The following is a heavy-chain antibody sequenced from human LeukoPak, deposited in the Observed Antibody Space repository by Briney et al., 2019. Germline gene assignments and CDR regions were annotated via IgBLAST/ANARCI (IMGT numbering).Heavy chain of an antibody. D-gene: IGHD6-13*01. CDR1: GFSVTNNY. J-gene: IGHJ5*02. Sequence: GSLRLSCAVSGFSVTNNYMSCIRQPPGKGLEWIGEINHSGSTNYNPSLKSRVTISVDTSKNQFSLKLSSVTAADTAVYYCARKETTPGIAAAGTSVNWFDPWGQGTLVTVSS. CDR2: INHSGST. V-gene: IGHV4-34*01. CDR3: ARKETTPGIAAAGTSVNWFDP.